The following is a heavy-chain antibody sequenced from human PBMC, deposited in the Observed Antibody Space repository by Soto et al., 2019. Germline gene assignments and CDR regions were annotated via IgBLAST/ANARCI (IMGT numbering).Heavy chain of an antibody. J-gene: IGHJ6*02. D-gene: IGHD2-8*01. CDR1: DYTFTRYG. Sequence: ASVKVSCKASDYTFTRYGISWVRQAPGQGLEWMGWISGYNGDTNYAQKFQGRVSVTIDTSTTTAYMELRSLRSDDTAVYYCAKNGQPPYYYYGLDVWG. CDR2: ISGYNGDT. V-gene: IGHV1-18*01. CDR3: AKNGQPPYYYYGLDV.